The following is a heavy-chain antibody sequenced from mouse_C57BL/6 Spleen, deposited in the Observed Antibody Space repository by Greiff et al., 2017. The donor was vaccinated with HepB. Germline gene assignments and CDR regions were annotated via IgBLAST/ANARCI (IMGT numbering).Heavy chain of an antibody. CDR2: IWRGGST. CDR3: AKEDYGSSFYAMDY. CDR1: GFSLTSYG. D-gene: IGHD1-1*01. Sequence: VQGVESGPGLVQPSQSLSITCTVSGFSLTSYGVHWVRQSPGKGLEWLGVIWRGGSTDYNAAFMSRLSITKDNSKSQVFYKMNSLQADDTAIYYCAKEDYGSSFYAMDYWGQGTSVTVSS. V-gene: IGHV2-5*01. J-gene: IGHJ4*01.